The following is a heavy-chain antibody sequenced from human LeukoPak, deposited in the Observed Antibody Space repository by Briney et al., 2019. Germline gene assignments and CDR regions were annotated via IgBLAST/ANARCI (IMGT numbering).Heavy chain of an antibody. D-gene: IGHD6-13*01. CDR3: ASGTGYHDRRLDY. V-gene: IGHV4-59*01. CDR2: IYYSGST. CDR1: GGSISSYY. Sequence: PSETLSLTCTVSGGSISSYYWSWIRQPPGKGLEWIGYIYYSGSTNYNPSLKSRVTISVDTSKNQFSLKLSSVTAADAAVYYCASGTGYHDRRLDYWGQGTLVTVSS. J-gene: IGHJ4*02.